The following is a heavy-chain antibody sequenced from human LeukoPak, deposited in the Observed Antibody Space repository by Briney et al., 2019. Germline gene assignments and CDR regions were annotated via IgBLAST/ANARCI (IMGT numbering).Heavy chain of an antibody. J-gene: IGHJ4*02. CDR2: IQQDGSEK. CDR1: GFTFSTYW. Sequence: GGSLRLSCAASGFTFSTYWMSWVRQAPGKGLEWVANIQQDGSEKYYVDSVKGRFTISRDNSKNTLYLQMNSLRAEDTAVYSCAKDRRYAAAGTSLDYWGQGTLVTVSS. D-gene: IGHD6-13*01. V-gene: IGHV3-7*01. CDR3: AKDRRYAAAGTSLDY.